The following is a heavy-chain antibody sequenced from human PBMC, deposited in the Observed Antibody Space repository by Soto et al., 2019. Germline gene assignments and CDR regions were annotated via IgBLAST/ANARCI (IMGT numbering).Heavy chain of an antibody. V-gene: IGHV4-59*01. D-gene: IGHD3-16*02. Sequence: QVQLQESGPGLVKPSETLSLTCTVSGGSISSYYWSWIRQPPGKGLEWIGYISYSGSTNYNSSLKGRVTISVGTSKNQFPPKLRSVTAADTAVYYCAREGVTPSFYYYFGMGGWGQGTTVTVSS. CDR2: ISYSGST. CDR1: GGSISSYY. CDR3: AREGVTPSFYYYFGMGG. J-gene: IGHJ6*02.